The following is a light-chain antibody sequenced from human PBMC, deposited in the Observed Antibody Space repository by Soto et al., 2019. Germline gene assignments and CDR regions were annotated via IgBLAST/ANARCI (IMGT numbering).Light chain of an antibody. CDR1: SSDIGHYNY. V-gene: IGLV2-11*01. CDR2: DVI. Sequence: QSALTQPRSVSGSRGQSVPITCSGTSSDIGHYNYVSWYQQHPGRAPKLIIYDVIKRPAGVPDRFSGSKTGNTASLTISGLQADDEADYYCSSYAGRYSVVFGGGTKVTVL. CDR3: SSYAGRYSVV. J-gene: IGLJ2*01.